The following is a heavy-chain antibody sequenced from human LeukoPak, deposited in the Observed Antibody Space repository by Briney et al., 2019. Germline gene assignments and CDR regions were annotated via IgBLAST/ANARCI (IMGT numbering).Heavy chain of an antibody. J-gene: IGHJ6*02. V-gene: IGHV3-23*01. Sequence: GGSLRLSCAASGFTFFSYAMTWVRQAPGKGLEWVSTISGGGGSTYYADSVKGRFTISRDNSKNTLYLQMNSLRAEDTAVYYCAKDQRSSSTVFGYGLDVWGQGTTVTVSS. CDR3: AKDQRSSSTVFGYGLDV. CDR1: GFTFFSYA. CDR2: ISGGGGST. D-gene: IGHD6-13*01.